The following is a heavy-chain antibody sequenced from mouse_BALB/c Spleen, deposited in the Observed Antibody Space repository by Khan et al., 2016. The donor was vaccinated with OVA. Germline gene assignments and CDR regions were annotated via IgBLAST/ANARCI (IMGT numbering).Heavy chain of an antibody. CDR3: AKDPPYYGMDY. J-gene: IGHJ4*01. CDR2: IWAGGNK. Sequence: QVQLKESGPGLVAPSQSLSITCTVSGFSLTDYAVSWIRQPPGKGLEWLGIIWAGGNKYYNSVLKSRLSISKDNYKSQVFLKVNGLQTDDTAMYYWAKDPPYYGMDYWGQGTSVTVSS. V-gene: IGHV2-6-5*01. CDR1: GFSLTDYA.